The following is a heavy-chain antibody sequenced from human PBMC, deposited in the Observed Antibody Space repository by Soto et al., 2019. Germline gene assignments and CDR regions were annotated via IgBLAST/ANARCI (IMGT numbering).Heavy chain of an antibody. J-gene: IGHJ4*02. CDR2: ISYDGSNK. CDR3: SRVPSSGWMGGSGYFDY. Sequence: GGSLRLSCAASGFTFSSYAMHWVRQAPGKGLEWVAVISYDGSNKYYAESVKGRFTISRDNSKNTLYLQMNSLRAEDTVVYYCSRVPSSGWMGGSGYFDYWGQGTLVTVSS. D-gene: IGHD6-19*01. CDR1: GFTFSSYA. V-gene: IGHV3-30-3*01.